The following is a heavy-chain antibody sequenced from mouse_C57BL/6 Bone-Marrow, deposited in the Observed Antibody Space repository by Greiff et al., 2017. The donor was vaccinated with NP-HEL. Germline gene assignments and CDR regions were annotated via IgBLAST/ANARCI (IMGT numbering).Heavy chain of an antibody. CDR2: ISNGGGST. CDR1: GFTFSDYY. J-gene: IGHJ3*01. D-gene: IGHD2-1*01. Sequence: EVQVVESGGGLVQPGGSLKLSCAASGFTFSDYYMYWVRQTPEKRLEWVAYISNGGGSTYYPDTVKGRFTISRDNAKNTLYLQMSRLKSEDTAMYYCARQIYYGNFGFDYWGQGTLVTVSA. CDR3: ARQIYYGNFGFDY. V-gene: IGHV5-12*01.